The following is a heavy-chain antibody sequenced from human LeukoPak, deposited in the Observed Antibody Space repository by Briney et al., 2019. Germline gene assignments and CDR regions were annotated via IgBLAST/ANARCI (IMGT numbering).Heavy chain of an antibody. CDR3: AKDRIYGGNSGIDY. Sequence: TGGSLRLSCAASGFTFSSYGMHWVRQAPGKGLEWVAVISYDGSNKYYADSVKGRFTISRDNSKNTLYLQMNSLRAEDTAVYYCAKDRIYGGNSGIDYWGQGTLVTVSS. D-gene: IGHD4-23*01. J-gene: IGHJ4*02. CDR2: ISYDGSNK. V-gene: IGHV3-30*18. CDR1: GFTFSSYG.